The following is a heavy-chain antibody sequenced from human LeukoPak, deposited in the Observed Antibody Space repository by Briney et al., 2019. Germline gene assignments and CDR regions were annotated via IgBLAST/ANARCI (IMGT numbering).Heavy chain of an antibody. V-gene: IGHV3-30*02. D-gene: IGHD5-12*01. Sequence: SGGSLRLSCAASGFTLSSYRMSWVRQAPGKGLEWVAFIRYDGSNNYYADSVKGRFTISRDNSKNTVHLQMNSLRTEDTAVYSCAKDQWLVPDYWGQGTLVTVSS. J-gene: IGHJ4*02. CDR1: GFTLSSYR. CDR2: IRYDGSNN. CDR3: AKDQWLVPDY.